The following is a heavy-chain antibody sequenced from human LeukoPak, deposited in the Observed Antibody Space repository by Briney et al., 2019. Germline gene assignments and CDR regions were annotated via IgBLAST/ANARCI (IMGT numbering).Heavy chain of an antibody. CDR1: GFTSSNYD. D-gene: IGHD3-3*01. Sequence: SGGSLRLSCAASGFTSSNYDMHWVRQATGKGLEWVSAIGTAGDTYYADSVKGRFTISRENAKNSLYLQMNSLRAGDTAVYYCARVYQGVAIFDGIDYWGQGTLVTVSS. CDR2: IGTAGDT. J-gene: IGHJ4*02. V-gene: IGHV3-13*01. CDR3: ARVYQGVAIFDGIDY.